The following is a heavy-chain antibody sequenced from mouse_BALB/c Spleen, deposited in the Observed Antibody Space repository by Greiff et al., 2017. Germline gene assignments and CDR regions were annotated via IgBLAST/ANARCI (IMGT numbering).Heavy chain of an antibody. D-gene: IGHD3-1*01. J-gene: IGHJ4*01. CDR2: ISTYYGDA. CDR1: GYTFTDYA. V-gene: IGHV1S137*01. Sequence: VKLQQSGAELVRPGVSVKISCKGSGYTFTDYAMHWVKQSHAKSLEWIGVISTYYGDASYNQKFKGKATMTVDKSSSTAYMELARLTSEDSAIYYCARSGRRRDYYAMDYWGQGTSVTVSS. CDR3: ARSGRRRDYYAMDY.